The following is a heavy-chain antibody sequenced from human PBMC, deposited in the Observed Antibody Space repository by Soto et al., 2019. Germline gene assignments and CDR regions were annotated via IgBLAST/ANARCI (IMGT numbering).Heavy chain of an antibody. CDR3: SRGPGGFGDFSLDY. Sequence: QVQLHESGPGLVKPSETLSLSCGVSGGSISQYYWSWIRQPAGQGLEWIGRIYSGGRTNYNPSLESRVTMSVDPSKNKFSLQLRSVTAADTAVYYCSRGPGGFGDFSLDYWGQGTLVTFSS. CDR1: GGSISQYY. CDR2: IYSGGRT. J-gene: IGHJ4*02. V-gene: IGHV4-4*07. D-gene: IGHD3-10*01.